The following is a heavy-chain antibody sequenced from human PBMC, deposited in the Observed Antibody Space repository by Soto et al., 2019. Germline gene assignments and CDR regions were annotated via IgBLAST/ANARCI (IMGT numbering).Heavy chain of an antibody. CDR1: GFTFSSYA. D-gene: IGHD2-15*01. J-gene: IGHJ4*02. V-gene: IGHV3-23*01. Sequence: GGSLRLSCASSGFTFSSYAMSWVRQAPGKGLEWVSAISGSGGSTYYADSVKGRFTISRDNSKNTLYLQMNSLRAEDTAVYYCAKVGGIYCSGGSCYFDYWGQGT. CDR2: ISGSGGST. CDR3: AKVGGIYCSGGSCYFDY.